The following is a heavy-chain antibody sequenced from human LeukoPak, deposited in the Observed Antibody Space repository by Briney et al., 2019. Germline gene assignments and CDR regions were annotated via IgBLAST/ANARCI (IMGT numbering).Heavy chain of an antibody. CDR3: AIQITMIVVVPYFDY. CDR2: ISSSGSTI. J-gene: IGHJ4*02. V-gene: IGHV3-11*04. CDR1: GLTFRDYY. Sequence: PGWSLRLSCAASGLTFRDYYMTWIRQAPGKWLKWVAYISSSGSTIYSADSVKGRFTVSRDNAKNSLFLHMNSLRAEDTAIYYCAIQITMIVVVPYFDYWGQGTLVTVSS. D-gene: IGHD3-22*01.